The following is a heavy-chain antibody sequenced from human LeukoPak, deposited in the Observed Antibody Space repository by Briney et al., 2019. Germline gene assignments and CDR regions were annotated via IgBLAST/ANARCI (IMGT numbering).Heavy chain of an antibody. D-gene: IGHD6-13*01. J-gene: IGHJ4*02. CDR1: GGSISSYY. V-gene: IGHV4-4*07. CDR2: IYTSGST. CDR3: ARARRTRSFRAAAGSIDY. Sequence: PSETLSLTCTVSGGSISSYYWSWIRQPAGKGLEWIGRIYTSGSTNYNPSLKSRVTISVDTSKNQFSLKLSSVTAADTAVYYCARARRTRSFRAAAGSIDYWGQGTLVTVSS.